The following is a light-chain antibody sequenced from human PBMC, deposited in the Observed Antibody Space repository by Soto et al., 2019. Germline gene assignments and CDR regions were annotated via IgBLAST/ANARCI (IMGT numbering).Light chain of an antibody. Sequence: EIVMKQSPGTLSLSPGERATLSCRASQSVSSSFLAWYQQQPAQAPRLLIYGASSRATGIPDRFSDRGSGTYFTLTISRLETEEFAVYYCQQDDRSPLTLRQGPKVDI. V-gene: IGKV3-20*01. CDR1: QSVSSSF. J-gene: IGKJ1*01. CDR3: QQDDRSPLT. CDR2: GAS.